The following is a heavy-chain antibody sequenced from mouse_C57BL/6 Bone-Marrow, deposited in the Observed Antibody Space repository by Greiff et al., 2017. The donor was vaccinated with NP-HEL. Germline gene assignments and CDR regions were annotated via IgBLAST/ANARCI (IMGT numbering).Heavy chain of an antibody. V-gene: IGHV1-81*01. J-gene: IGHJ2*01. CDR3: ARYHTSIGYFDY. D-gene: IGHD5-1-1*01. Sequence: QVQLQQSGAELARPGASVKLSCKASGYTFTSYGISWVKQRTGQGLEWIGEIYPRRGNTYYNEKFKGKATLTADKASRTAYMELRSLTSEDSAVYFCARYHTSIGYFDYWGQGTTLTVSS. CDR2: IYPRRGNT. CDR1: GYTFTSYG.